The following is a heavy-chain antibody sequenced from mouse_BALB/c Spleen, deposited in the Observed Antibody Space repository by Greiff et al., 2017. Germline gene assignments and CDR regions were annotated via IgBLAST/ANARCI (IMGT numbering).Heavy chain of an antibody. Sequence: VQLQQSGAELVRPGALVKLSCKASGFNIKDYYMHWVKQRPEQGLEWIGWIDPENGNTIYDPKFQGKASITADTSSNTAYLQLSSLTSEDTAVYYCARSPIYDGYYFDYWGQGTTLTVSS. D-gene: IGHD2-3*01. CDR1: GFNIKDYY. CDR2: IDPENGNT. V-gene: IGHV14-1*02. CDR3: ARSPIYDGYYFDY. J-gene: IGHJ2*01.